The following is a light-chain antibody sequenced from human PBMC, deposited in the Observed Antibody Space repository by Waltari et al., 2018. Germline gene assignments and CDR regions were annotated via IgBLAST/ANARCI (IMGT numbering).Light chain of an antibody. CDR1: SRDVGTYNL. CDR3: CSYAGGNSLWV. J-gene: IGLJ3*02. V-gene: IGLV2-23*02. Sequence: QSALTQPASVSGSPGQSITFSCTGTSRDVGTYNLVSWYQQHPGKAPKLMIYEVNKRPSGVSNRFSGSKSSNTASLTISGLQAEDEAYYYCCSYAGGNSLWVFGGGTKVTVL. CDR2: EVN.